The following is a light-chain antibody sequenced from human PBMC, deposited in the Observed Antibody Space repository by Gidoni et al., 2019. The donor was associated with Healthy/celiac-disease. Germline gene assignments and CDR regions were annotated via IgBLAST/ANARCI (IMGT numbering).Light chain of an antibody. CDR1: SSNSGSNT. CDR3: AAWDDSLNGPV. V-gene: IGLV1-44*01. J-gene: IGLJ2*01. CDR2: SNN. Sequence: QSVLPQPPSSSATPRPRVTISCSGSSSNSGSNTVNWYQHLPGTAPKILIYSNNQRPSGVHDRFSGSKSGTSASLAISGLQSEDEADYYCAAWDDSLNGPVFGGGTKLTVL.